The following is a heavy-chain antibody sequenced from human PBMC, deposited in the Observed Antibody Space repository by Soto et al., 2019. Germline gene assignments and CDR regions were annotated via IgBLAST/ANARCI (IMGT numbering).Heavy chain of an antibody. Sequence: GGSLRLSCTAFGFTFGDYAMSWFRQAPGKGLEWVGFIRSKAYGGTTEYAASVKGRFTISRDDSKSTLYLQMGSLRAEDLAVYYCARGQTWAHFDYWGQGILVTVSS. CDR2: IRSKAYGGTT. CDR1: GFTFGDYA. V-gene: IGHV3-49*03. D-gene: IGHD1-26*01. CDR3: ARGQTWAHFDY. J-gene: IGHJ4*02.